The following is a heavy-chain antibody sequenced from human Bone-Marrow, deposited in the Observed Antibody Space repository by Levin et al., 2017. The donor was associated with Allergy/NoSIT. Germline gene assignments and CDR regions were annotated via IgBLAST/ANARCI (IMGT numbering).Heavy chain of an antibody. D-gene: IGHD4-17*01. CDR3: ARGREGMTTVTNIDY. V-gene: IGHV1-69*13. Sequence: SVKVSCKASGGTFSSYAISWVRQAPGQGLEWMGGIIPIFGTANYAQKFQGRVTITADESTSTAYMELSSLRSEDTAVYYCARGREGMTTVTNIDYWGQGTLVTVSS. CDR1: GGTFSSYA. J-gene: IGHJ4*02. CDR2: IIPIFGTA.